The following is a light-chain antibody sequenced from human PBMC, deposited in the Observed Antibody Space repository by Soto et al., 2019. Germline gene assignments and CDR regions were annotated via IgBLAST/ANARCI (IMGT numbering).Light chain of an antibody. J-gene: IGLJ1*01. CDR2: DVR. CDR3: SSYTSSSPYV. V-gene: IGLV2-14*01. Sequence: QSGPTEPGSVSGSPGQLITISCTGTRTDVGGHNYVPSYQQHPGKAPKPMIHDVRNRPSGVSQRFSVSQSGHTAPLTISAPQAEDEADYYCSSYTSSSPYVFGSGTKVTVL. CDR1: RTDVGGHNY.